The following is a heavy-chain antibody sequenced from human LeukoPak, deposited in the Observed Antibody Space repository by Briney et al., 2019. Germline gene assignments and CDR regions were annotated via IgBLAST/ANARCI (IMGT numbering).Heavy chain of an antibody. V-gene: IGHV4-59*08. CDR3: ARRAPVTADWYYFDY. CDR2: IYYSGST. D-gene: IGHD3-9*01. Sequence: SETLSLTCTVSGGSISSYYWSWIRQPPGKGLEWLGYIYYSGSTNYNPSLKSRVTISVDTSKNQFSLKLSSVTAADTAVYYCARRAPVTADWYYFDYWGQGTLVTVSS. J-gene: IGHJ4*02. CDR1: GGSISSYY.